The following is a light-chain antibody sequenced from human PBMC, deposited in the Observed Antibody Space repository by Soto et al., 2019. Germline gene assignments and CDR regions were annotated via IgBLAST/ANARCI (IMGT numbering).Light chain of an antibody. Sequence: EIVVTQSPATLSVSPGERATLSCRASQSVSSDLAWYQQKPGQAPRLLIYAASNRATGIPARFSGSGSGTEFTLTISRLQSEDFAVYYCQQYTNWPPWTFGQGTKVEIK. CDR1: QSVSSD. J-gene: IGKJ1*01. CDR3: QQYTNWPPWT. CDR2: AAS. V-gene: IGKV3-15*01.